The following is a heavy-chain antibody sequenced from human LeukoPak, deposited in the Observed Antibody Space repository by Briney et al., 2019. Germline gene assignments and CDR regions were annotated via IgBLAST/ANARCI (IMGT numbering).Heavy chain of an antibody. Sequence: GGSLRLSRAASGFTFSSYWMHWVRPAPGKGLVWVSRINSDGSSTSYADSVKGRFTISRDNAKNTLYLQMNSLRAEDTAVYYCARDYRKNSSVGYVGYWGQGTLVTVSS. D-gene: IGHD6-19*01. CDR3: ARDYRKNSSVGYVGY. CDR2: INSDGSST. J-gene: IGHJ4*02. CDR1: GFTFSSYW. V-gene: IGHV3-74*01.